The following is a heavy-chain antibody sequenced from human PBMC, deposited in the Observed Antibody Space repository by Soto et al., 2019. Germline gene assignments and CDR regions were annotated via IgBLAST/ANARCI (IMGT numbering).Heavy chain of an antibody. Sequence: SETLSLSCTVSGDSISSGDYYWSWIRQPPGKGLEWIGCIYYSGNTYYNPSLKRRFSISVDTSKNQFSLQLSSVTVADTAVYYCARDFKRYSSPLGPLEYWGQGTLVTVSS. D-gene: IGHD6-13*01. J-gene: IGHJ4*02. V-gene: IGHV4-30-4*01. CDR3: ARDFKRYSSPLGPLEY. CDR1: GDSISSGDYY. CDR2: IYYSGNT.